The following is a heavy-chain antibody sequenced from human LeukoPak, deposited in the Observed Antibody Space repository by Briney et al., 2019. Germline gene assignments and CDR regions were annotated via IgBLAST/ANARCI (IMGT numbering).Heavy chain of an antibody. J-gene: IGHJ6*03. V-gene: IGHV3-7*01. D-gene: IGHD3-10*01. Sequence: PGGSLRLSCAASGFIFPNAKMNWVRQAPGKGLEWVANIKQDGSEKYYVDSVKGRFTISRDNAKNSLYLQMNSLRAEDTAVYYCARETITMVRGVIIDYYYYYMDVWGKGTTVTISS. CDR3: ARETITMVRGVIIDYYYYYMDV. CDR1: GFIFPNAK. CDR2: IKQDGSEK.